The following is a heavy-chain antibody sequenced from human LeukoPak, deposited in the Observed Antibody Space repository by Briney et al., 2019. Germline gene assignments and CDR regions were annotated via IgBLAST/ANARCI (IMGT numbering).Heavy chain of an antibody. Sequence: PSETLSLTCTVSGGSISSYYWSWIRQPPGKGLEWIGYIYYSGSTNYNPSLKSRVTISVDTSKNQFSLKLSSVTAADTAVYYCASYDFWSGSPRFDYWGQGTLVTVSS. J-gene: IGHJ4*02. D-gene: IGHD3-3*01. V-gene: IGHV4-59*01. CDR1: GGSISSYY. CDR2: IYYSGST. CDR3: ASYDFWSGSPRFDY.